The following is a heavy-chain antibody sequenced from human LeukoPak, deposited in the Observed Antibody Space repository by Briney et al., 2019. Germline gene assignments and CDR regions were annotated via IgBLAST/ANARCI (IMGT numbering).Heavy chain of an antibody. Sequence: GGSLRLSCAASGFTFSSYALSWVRQAAGKGLEWVSAISGSGGSTYYADSVKGRSTISRDNSKNTLYLQMNSLRVEDTAVYYCAKTPSGSYYPGYFDYWGQGTLVTVSS. CDR1: GFTFSSYA. CDR3: AKTPSGSYYPGYFDY. D-gene: IGHD1-26*01. CDR2: ISGSGGST. V-gene: IGHV3-23*01. J-gene: IGHJ4*02.